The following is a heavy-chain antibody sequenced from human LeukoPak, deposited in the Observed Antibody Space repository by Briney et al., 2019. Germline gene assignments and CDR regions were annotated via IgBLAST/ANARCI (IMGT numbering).Heavy chain of an antibody. D-gene: IGHD2-15*01. Sequence: ASVRVSCKASGYTFTGYYMHWVRQAPGRGLEWMGWINPNSGGTNYAQKFQGRVTMTRDTSISTAYMELSRLRSDDTAVYYCAREGCSGGSCYSAWFDPWGQGTLVTVSS. V-gene: IGHV1-2*02. CDR2: INPNSGGT. CDR1: GYTFTGYY. J-gene: IGHJ5*02. CDR3: AREGCSGGSCYSAWFDP.